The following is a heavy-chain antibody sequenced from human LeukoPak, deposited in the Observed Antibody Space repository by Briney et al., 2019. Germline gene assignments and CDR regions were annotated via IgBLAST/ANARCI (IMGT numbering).Heavy chain of an antibody. Sequence: SETLSLTCAVSGGSGGSISSSNYWSWVRQPPGKGLEWIGEIYHSGSTNYNPSLKSRVTISVDTSKNQFSLKLSSVTAADTAVYYCARLLPNTHLTFQHWGQGTLVTVSS. CDR3: ARLLPNTHLTFQH. J-gene: IGHJ1*01. CDR1: GGSGGSISSSNY. D-gene: IGHD2-2*02. CDR2: IYHSGST. V-gene: IGHV4-4*02.